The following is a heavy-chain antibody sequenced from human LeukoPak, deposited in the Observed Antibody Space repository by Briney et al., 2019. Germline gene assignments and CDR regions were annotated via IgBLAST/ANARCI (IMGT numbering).Heavy chain of an antibody. Sequence: PSQTLSLTCTVSGGSISSGSYYWSWIRQPAGKGLEWIGRIYTSGSTNYNPSLKSRVTISVDTSKNQFSLKLSSVTAADTAVYYCARGPITMVRGGKMDLMQDDAFDIWGQGTMVTVSS. CDR1: GGSISSGSYY. V-gene: IGHV4-61*02. CDR3: ARGPITMVRGGKMDLMQDDAFDI. J-gene: IGHJ3*02. D-gene: IGHD3-10*01. CDR2: IYTSGST.